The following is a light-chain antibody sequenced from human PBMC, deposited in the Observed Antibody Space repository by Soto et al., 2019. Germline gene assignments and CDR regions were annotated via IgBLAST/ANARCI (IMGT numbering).Light chain of an antibody. CDR2: AAS. Sequence: AIEMTQSPSSLSAYVGDRVIISCRASQGIRNDLGWYQQKPGKAPKLLIYAASSLQSGVPSRFSGSGSGTDFILTISSLQPEDSATYYCQHDHDSPLTFGGGTRVEIK. V-gene: IGKV1-6*01. CDR3: QHDHDSPLT. J-gene: IGKJ4*01. CDR1: QGIRND.